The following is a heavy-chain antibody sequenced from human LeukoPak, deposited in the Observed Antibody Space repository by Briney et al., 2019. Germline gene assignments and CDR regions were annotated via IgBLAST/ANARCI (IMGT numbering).Heavy chain of an antibody. D-gene: IGHD2-15*01. CDR2: IYPGDSDT. CDR1: GYSFTSYW. CDR3: ATPPIGYCSGGSCYSIHDAFDI. J-gene: IGHJ3*02. V-gene: IGHV5-51*01. Sequence: GESLKISCKASGYSFTSYWIGWVRQMPGKGLEWMGIIYPGDSDTRYSPSFQGQVTISADKSISTAYLQWSSLKASDTAMYYCATPPIGYCSGGSCYSIHDAFDIWGQGTMVTVSS.